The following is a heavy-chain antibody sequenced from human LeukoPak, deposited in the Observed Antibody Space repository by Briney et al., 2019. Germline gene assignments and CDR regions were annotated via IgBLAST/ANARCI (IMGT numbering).Heavy chain of an antibody. D-gene: IGHD5-18*01. V-gene: IGHV1-69*01. Sequence: SVKVSCKASGGTFSSYAISWVRQAPGQGLEWMGGIIPIFGTANYAQKFQGSVTITADESTSTAYMELSSLRSEDTAVYYCAKTEIQLWPTVYFDYWGQGTLVTVSS. CDR3: AKTEIQLWPTVYFDY. CDR2: IIPIFGTA. CDR1: GGTFSSYA. J-gene: IGHJ4*02.